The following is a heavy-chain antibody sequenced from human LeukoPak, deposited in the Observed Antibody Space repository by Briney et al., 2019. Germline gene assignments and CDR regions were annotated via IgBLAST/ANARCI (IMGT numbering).Heavy chain of an antibody. CDR3: VNYNWHSLYDS. V-gene: IGHV3-74*01. Sequence: PGGSLRLSCAASGFTFSSSAMSWVRQAPGKGLEWVSRIKPDGSFTAHADSVNGRFTISRDNAKNTVFLQMNSLRAEDTAVYYCVNYNWHSLYDSWGQGTLVTVSS. CDR1: GFTFSSSA. J-gene: IGHJ5*01. CDR2: IKPDGSFT. D-gene: IGHD1-7*01.